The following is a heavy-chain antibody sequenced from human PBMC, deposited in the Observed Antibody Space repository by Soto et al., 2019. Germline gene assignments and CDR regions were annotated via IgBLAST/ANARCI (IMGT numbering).Heavy chain of an antibody. J-gene: IGHJ4*02. Sequence: PSETLSLTCTVSGGYISSYCWSWIRQPPGKGLEWIGYIYYSGSTNYNPSLKSRVTISVDTSKKQFSLNLSSVTAADTAVYYCARHAHPYIDTRRGPFDYWGQGTLVTVSS. CDR3: ARHAHPYIDTRRGPFDY. CDR1: GGYISSYC. D-gene: IGHD3-9*01. V-gene: IGHV4-59*08. CDR2: IYYSGST.